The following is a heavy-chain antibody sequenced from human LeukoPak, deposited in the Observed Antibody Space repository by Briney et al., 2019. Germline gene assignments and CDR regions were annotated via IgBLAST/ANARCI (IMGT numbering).Heavy chain of an antibody. J-gene: IGHJ4*02. CDR2: ISPSGDIT. CDR1: GFTSSSYA. V-gene: IGHV3-23*01. D-gene: IGHD5-12*01. CDR3: AKDSGWLRFHY. Sequence: LTGGSLRLSCAASGFTSSSYAMSWVRQAPGKGLEWVSGISPSGDITYYVDSVKGRFTISRHNSKNTFYLQMNSLRAEDTAVYYCAKDSGWLRFHYWGQGTLVTVSS.